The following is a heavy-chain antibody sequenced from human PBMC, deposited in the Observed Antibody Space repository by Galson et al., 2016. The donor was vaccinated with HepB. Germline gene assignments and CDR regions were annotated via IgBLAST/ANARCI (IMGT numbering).Heavy chain of an antibody. D-gene: IGHD3-22*01. Sequence: SETLSLTCTVSGGSISSRNYYWGWIRQPPGKGLEWIGSICYNGIIYYNPSLKSRVTISMDTSKNHLSLNLTSVTAADTAVYYCARRPSGAYYALYYFDYWGQGTLVTVSS. V-gene: IGHV4-39*02. CDR2: ICYNGII. CDR1: GGSISSRNYY. CDR3: ARRPSGAYYALYYFDY. J-gene: IGHJ4*02.